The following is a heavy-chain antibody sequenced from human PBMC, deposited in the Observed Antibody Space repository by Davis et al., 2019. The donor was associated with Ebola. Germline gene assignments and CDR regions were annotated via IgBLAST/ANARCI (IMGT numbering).Heavy chain of an antibody. CDR1: GFTFSSYA. CDR2: IIPIFGTA. CDR3: ARIYCSSTSCQNWFDP. D-gene: IGHD2-2*01. Sequence: SVKVSCKASGFTFSSYAISWVRQAPGQGLEWMGGIIPIFGTANYAQKFQGRVTITADESTSTAYMELSSLRSEDTAVYYCARIYCSSTSCQNWFDPWGQGTLVTVSS. V-gene: IGHV1-69*13. J-gene: IGHJ5*02.